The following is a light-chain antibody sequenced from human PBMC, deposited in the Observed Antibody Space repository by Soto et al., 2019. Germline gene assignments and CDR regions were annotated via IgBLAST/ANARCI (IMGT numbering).Light chain of an antibody. CDR3: QQYNSYSRWT. CDR1: QSISSW. Sequence: DIQMTQSPSTLSASVGDRVTINCRASQSISSWLAWYQQKPGKAPKLLIYKASSLESGVPSRFSGSGSGTEFTLTISSLQPDDFATYYCQQYNSYSRWTFGQGTKVEIK. J-gene: IGKJ1*01. V-gene: IGKV1-5*03. CDR2: KAS.